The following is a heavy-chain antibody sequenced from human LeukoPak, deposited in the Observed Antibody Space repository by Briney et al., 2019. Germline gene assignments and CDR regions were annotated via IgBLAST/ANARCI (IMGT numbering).Heavy chain of an antibody. Sequence: ASVKVSCKASGYTFTGYYMHWVRQAPGQGLEWTGWINPNSGGTNYAQKFQGRVTMTRDTSISTAYMELSRLRSDDTAVYYCARDLGDSGYDLYYYYMDVWGKGTTVTVSS. CDR3: ARDLGDSGYDLYYYYMDV. CDR1: GYTFTGYY. V-gene: IGHV1-2*02. D-gene: IGHD5-12*01. J-gene: IGHJ6*03. CDR2: INPNSGGT.